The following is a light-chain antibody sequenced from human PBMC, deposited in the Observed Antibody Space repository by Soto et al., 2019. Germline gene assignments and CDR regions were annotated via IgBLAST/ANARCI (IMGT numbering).Light chain of an antibody. J-gene: IGKJ5*01. CDR3: QQYYSTPT. V-gene: IGKV1-NL1*01. Sequence: DIQMTQSPSSLSASVGDRVTITCRASQGIGNYLAWYQQRPGKVPKLLIYAASSLQSGVPSRFSGSGSGTDFTLTISSLQAEDVAVYYCQQYYSTPTFGQGTRLEI. CDR2: AAS. CDR1: QGIGNY.